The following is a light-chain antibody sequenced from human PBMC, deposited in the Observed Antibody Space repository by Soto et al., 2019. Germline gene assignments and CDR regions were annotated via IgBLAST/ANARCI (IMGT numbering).Light chain of an antibody. Sequence: DSQMTQSPSTLSASVGDRVTITCRASQTISSWLAWYQQKPGKAPKLLIYKASSLESGVPSRFSGSGSGTEFTLTISSLQPDDFATYYCQHYNSYPVTFGQGPKVDIK. CDR3: QHYNSYPVT. V-gene: IGKV1-5*03. CDR1: QTISSW. CDR2: KAS. J-gene: IGKJ1*01.